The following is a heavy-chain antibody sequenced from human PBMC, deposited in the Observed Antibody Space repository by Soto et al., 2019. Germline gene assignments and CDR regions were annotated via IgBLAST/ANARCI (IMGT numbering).Heavy chain of an antibody. CDR3: AREGYYYDSSGYWHDAFDI. V-gene: IGHV4-59*01. D-gene: IGHD3-22*01. Sequence: PSETLSLTCTVSGGSISSYYWSWIRQPPGKGLEWIGYIYYSGSTNYNPSLKSRVTISVDTSKNQFSLKLSSVTAADTAVYYCAREGYYYDSSGYWHDAFDIWGQGTMVTVSS. J-gene: IGHJ3*02. CDR1: GGSISSYY. CDR2: IYYSGST.